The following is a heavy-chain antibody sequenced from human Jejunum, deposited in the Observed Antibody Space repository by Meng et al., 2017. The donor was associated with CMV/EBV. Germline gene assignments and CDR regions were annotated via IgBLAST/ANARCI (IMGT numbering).Heavy chain of an antibody. J-gene: IGHJ5*02. CDR3: AKHLSPLYGSRNYYNDFFDP. D-gene: IGHD3-10*01. CDR2: INPDTGDT. Sequence: TDYYMHWVRQAPGQGLEWMGWINPDTGDTKYAQKFQGRVTITRDTSINTARMELTRLTSGDTAMYYCAKHLSPLYGSRNYYNDFFDPWGQGTLVTVSS. V-gene: IGHV1-2*02. CDR1: TDYY.